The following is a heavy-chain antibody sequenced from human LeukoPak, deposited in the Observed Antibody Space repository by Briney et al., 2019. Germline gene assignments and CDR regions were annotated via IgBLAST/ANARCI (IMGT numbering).Heavy chain of an antibody. V-gene: IGHV1-18*01. CDR2: ISAYNGNT. Sequence: GASVRVSCKASGYTFTSYGISWVRQAPGQELEWMGWISAYNGNTNYAQKLQGRVTMTTDTSTSTAYMELRSLRSDDTAVYYCARDGAITIFGVVSRPPQYYYYMDVWGKGTTVTVSS. D-gene: IGHD3-3*01. CDR1: GYTFTSYG. J-gene: IGHJ6*03. CDR3: ARDGAITIFGVVSRPPQYYYYMDV.